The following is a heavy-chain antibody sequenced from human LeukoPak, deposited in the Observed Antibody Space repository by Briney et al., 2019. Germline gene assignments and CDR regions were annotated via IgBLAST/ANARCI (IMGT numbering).Heavy chain of an antibody. CDR2: IYYSGST. V-gene: IGHV4-59*13. CDR3: ARAAYCGGDCYSARWNYYYYMDV. J-gene: IGHJ6*03. D-gene: IGHD2-21*02. CDR1: GGSISSYY. Sequence: NTSETLSLTCTASGGSISSYYWSWIRQPPGKGLEWIGYIYYSGSTNYNPSLKSRVTISVDTSKNQFSLKLSSVTAADTAVYYCARAAYCGGDCYSARWNYYYYMDVWGKGTTVTVSS.